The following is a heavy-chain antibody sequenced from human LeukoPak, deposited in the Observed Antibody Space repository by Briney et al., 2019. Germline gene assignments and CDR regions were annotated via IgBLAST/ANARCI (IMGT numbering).Heavy chain of an antibody. CDR2: IYYSGST. CDR1: GGSISSYY. CDR3: ARDPTRSELDY. D-gene: IGHD1-1*01. V-gene: IGHV4-59*01. J-gene: IGHJ4*02. Sequence: SETLSLTCTVSGGSISSYYWSWIRQPPGKGLEWIGYIYYSGSTNYNPSLKSRVTISVDTSKNQFSLKLSSVTAADTAVYYCARDPTRSELDYWGQGTLVTVSS.